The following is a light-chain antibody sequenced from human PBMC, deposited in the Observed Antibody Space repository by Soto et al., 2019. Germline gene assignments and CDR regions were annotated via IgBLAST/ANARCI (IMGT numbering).Light chain of an antibody. J-gene: IGKJ1*01. CDR1: QSISSTY. Sequence: EIVLTQSPGTLSLSPGERATLSCRASQSISSTYLTWYHQKPGQAPRLLIYDASRRATGIPDRFSGSGYGAEFTLTINGLQSEDFALYYCLQYSNGPRTFGQGTKVDIK. V-gene: IGKV3-20*01. CDR2: DAS. CDR3: LQYSNGPRT.